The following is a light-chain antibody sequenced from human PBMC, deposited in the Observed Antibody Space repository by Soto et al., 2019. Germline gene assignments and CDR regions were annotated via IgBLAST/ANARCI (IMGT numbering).Light chain of an antibody. CDR3: LQYHSFPRM. J-gene: IGKJ1*01. V-gene: IGKV1-17*01. Sequence: DIQMTQSPSSLSASVGDRVTITCLASQGIRNDVGWYQQRPGNAPKRLIYAASTLQSGVPSHFSGSEFGTECTQTIGGLQAEDSATCYSLQYHSFPRMFRRGTIVEVK. CDR1: QGIRND. CDR2: AAS.